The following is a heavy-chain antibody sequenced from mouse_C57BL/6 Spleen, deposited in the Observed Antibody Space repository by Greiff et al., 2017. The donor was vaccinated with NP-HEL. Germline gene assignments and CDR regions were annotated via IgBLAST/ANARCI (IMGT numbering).Heavy chain of an antibody. V-gene: IGHV2-9-1*01. Sequence: VQLQESGPGLVAPSQSLSITCTVSGFSLTSYAISWVRQPPGKGLEWLGVIWTGGGTNYNSALKSRLSISKDNSKSQVFLKMNSLQTDDTARYYCARIYYDYDRGGMDYWGQGTSVTVSS. D-gene: IGHD2-4*01. J-gene: IGHJ4*01. CDR3: ARIYYDYDRGGMDY. CDR2: IWTGGGT. CDR1: GFSLTSYA.